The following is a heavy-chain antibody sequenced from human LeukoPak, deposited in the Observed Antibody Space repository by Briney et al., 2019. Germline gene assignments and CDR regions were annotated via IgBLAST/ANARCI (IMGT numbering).Heavy chain of an antibody. CDR2: ISGNSNYI. J-gene: IGHJ4*02. CDR1: GFTFNDYS. Sequence: PGRSLRLSCAASGFTFNDYSMNWVRQAPGKGLEWVSSISGNSNYIYYADSVKGRFTISRDNAKNSLYLHLNSLRGEDTAVYYCARDESGRRFDYWGQGTLVTVSS. D-gene: IGHD1-26*01. V-gene: IGHV3-21*01. CDR3: ARDESGRRFDY.